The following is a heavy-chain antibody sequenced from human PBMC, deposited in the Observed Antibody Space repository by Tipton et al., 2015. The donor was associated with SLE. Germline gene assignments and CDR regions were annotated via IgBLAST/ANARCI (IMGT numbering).Heavy chain of an antibody. Sequence: QSGPEGKKPGSSVKVSCKASGGTFSSYAISWVRQAPGQGLEWMGGIIPIFGTANYAQKFQGRVTITADESTSTAYMELRSLRSDDAAVYYCARDPGSWSPPDYWGQGTLVTVSS. D-gene: IGHD3-3*01. CDR2: IIPIFGTA. CDR1: GGTFSSYA. CDR3: ARDPGSWSPPDY. V-gene: IGHV1-69*01. J-gene: IGHJ4*02.